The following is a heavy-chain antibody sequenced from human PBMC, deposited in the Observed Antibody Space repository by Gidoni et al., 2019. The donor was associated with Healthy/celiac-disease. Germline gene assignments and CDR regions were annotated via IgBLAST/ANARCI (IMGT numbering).Heavy chain of an antibody. CDR1: GFTFSSYG. V-gene: IGHV3-33*01. CDR3: ARDSLYQLLYYYYYMDV. Sequence: QVQLVESGGGVVQPGRSLRLSCAASGFTFSSYGMHWVRQAPGKGLEWVAVIWYDGSNKYYADSVKGRFTISRDKSKNTLYLQMNSLRAEDTAVYYCARDSLYQLLYYYYYMDVWGKGTTVTVSS. J-gene: IGHJ6*03. CDR2: IWYDGSNK. D-gene: IGHD2-2*01.